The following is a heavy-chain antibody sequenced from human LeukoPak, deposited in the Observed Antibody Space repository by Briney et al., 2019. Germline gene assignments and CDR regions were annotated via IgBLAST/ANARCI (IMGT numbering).Heavy chain of an antibody. D-gene: IGHD1-1*01. V-gene: IGHV5-51*01. CDR1: GYSFTSYW. CDR2: IYPGDSDT. J-gene: IGHJ6*03. Sequence: GESLKISCKGSGYSFTSYWIGWVRQMPGKGLEWMGIIYPGDSDTRYSPSFQGQVTISADKSISTAYLQWSSLKASDTAMYYCARTGWNDGPYYYYYMDVWGKGTTVTVSS. CDR3: ARTGWNDGPYYYYYMDV.